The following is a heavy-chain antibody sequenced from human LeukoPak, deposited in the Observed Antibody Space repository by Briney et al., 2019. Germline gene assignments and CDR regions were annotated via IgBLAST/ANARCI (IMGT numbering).Heavy chain of an antibody. V-gene: IGHV4-34*01. CDR1: GGSFSGYY. Sequence: SETLSLTCAVYGGSFSGYYRSWIRQPPGKGLEWIGEINHSGSTNYNPSLKSRVTISVDTSKNQFSLKLSSVTAADTTVYYCARCRSSGWYPFDCWGQGTLVTVSS. J-gene: IGHJ4*02. CDR3: ARCRSSGWYPFDC. D-gene: IGHD6-19*01. CDR2: INHSGST.